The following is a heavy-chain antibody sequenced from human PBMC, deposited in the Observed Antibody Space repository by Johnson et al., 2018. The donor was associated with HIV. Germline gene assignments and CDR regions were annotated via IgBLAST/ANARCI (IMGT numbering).Heavy chain of an antibody. CDR1: GFTFSSYD. J-gene: IGHJ3*02. V-gene: IGHV3-21*04. Sequence: VQLVESGGGLVKPGGSLRLSCAASGFTFSSYDIHWVRQAPGKGLEWVSGINWNSGSIDYVDSVKGRFTISRDNAKNSLHLQMNSLRADDTAVYYCARKGDAFDIWGQGTMVTVSS. CDR3: ARKGDAFDI. CDR2: INWNSGSI.